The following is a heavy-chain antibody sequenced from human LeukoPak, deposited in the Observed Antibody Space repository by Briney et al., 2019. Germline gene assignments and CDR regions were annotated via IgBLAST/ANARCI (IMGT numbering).Heavy chain of an antibody. CDR1: GGSISSYY. J-gene: IGHJ4*02. V-gene: IGHV4-59*08. CDR2: IYYSGST. CDR3: AKVSDRDSSGYYWGFEY. D-gene: IGHD3-22*01. Sequence: SETLSLTCTVSGGSISSYYWSWIRQPPGKGLECIGYIYYSGSTNYNPSLKSRVTISVDTSRNQFSLKLTSVTAADTAVYYCAKVSDRDSSGYYWGFEYWGQGTLVTVSS.